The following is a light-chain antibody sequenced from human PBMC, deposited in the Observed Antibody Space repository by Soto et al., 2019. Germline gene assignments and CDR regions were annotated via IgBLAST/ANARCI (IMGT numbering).Light chain of an antibody. V-gene: IGKV3-20*01. CDR1: QSGGSN. Sequence: EIEMTQSPDNLSVSPEESATLSCRASQSGGSNLAWYQQKPGQAPRLLIYYASTRDTGVPARFSGSGSGRDFTLTISRLEPEDFAVYYCQQYGSSPITFGQGTRLEI. CDR3: QQYGSSPIT. CDR2: YAS. J-gene: IGKJ5*01.